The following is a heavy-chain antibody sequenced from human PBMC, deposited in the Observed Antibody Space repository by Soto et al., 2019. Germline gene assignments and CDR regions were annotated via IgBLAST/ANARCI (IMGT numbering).Heavy chain of an antibody. J-gene: IGHJ5*02. Sequence: PSETLSLPCTVSGGSISSYYWSWIRQPAAAGLEWIGRIYTSGSTNYNPSLKSRVTMSVDTSKNQFSLKLSSVTAADTAVYYCARDKDGSGGSCYPAHWFDPWGQGTPVTVS. CDR3: ARDKDGSGGSCYPAHWFDP. V-gene: IGHV4-4*07. CDR1: GGSISSYY. CDR2: IYTSGST. D-gene: IGHD2-15*01.